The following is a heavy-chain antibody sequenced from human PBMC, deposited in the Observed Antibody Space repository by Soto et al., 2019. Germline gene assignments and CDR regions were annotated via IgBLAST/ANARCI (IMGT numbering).Heavy chain of an antibody. D-gene: IGHD1-26*01. Sequence: ASVKVSCKVSGYTLTELSMHWVRQAPGKGLEWMGGFDPEDGETIYAQKFQGRVTMTEDTSTDTAYMELSSLRSEDTAVYYCATDPTRRGYYYYMDVWGKGTTVTVSS. CDR2: FDPEDGET. CDR1: GYTLTELS. V-gene: IGHV1-24*01. J-gene: IGHJ6*03. CDR3: ATDPTRRGYYYYMDV.